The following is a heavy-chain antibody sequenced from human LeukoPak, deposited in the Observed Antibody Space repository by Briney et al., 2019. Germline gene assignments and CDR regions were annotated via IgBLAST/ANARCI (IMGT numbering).Heavy chain of an antibody. CDR3: ARDGNSGYDY. CDR2: IIPILGVA. J-gene: IGHJ4*02. CDR1: GGTFSSYA. D-gene: IGHD5-12*01. Sequence: GASVKVSCKASGGTFSSYAISWVRQAPGQGLEWMGRIIPILGVANYAQKFQGRVTITADKSTSTAYMELSSLRSEDTAVYYCARDGNSGYDYWGQGTLVTVSS. V-gene: IGHV1-69*04.